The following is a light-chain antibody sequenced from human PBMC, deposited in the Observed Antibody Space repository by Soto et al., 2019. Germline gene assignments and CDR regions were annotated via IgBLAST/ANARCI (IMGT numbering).Light chain of an antibody. J-gene: IGKJ1*01. V-gene: IGKV1-5*03. Sequence: DIQMTQSPSTLSASVGDRVTMTCRASQRISNWLAWYQQRPGRAPKLLIDKASTLEGGVPSTFSGSESGIAFNLTISSLQPDDFATYYFQQYTTFPLTFGQGTKVEIK. CDR1: QRISNW. CDR2: KAS. CDR3: QQYTTFPLT.